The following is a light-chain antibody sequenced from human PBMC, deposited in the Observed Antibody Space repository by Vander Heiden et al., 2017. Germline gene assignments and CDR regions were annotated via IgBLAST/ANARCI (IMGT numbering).Light chain of an antibody. CDR2: EVS. Sequence: DVVMTQSPLSLPVTLGQPASISCRSSQSLVHSNGNTFLSWFQQRPGQSPRRLMHEVSNRDSGVPDRFSGSGSGTDFTLKISRVEAEDVGVYYCMQGTHWPLTFGGGTKVEIK. CDR1: QSLVHSNGNTF. J-gene: IGKJ4*01. CDR3: MQGTHWPLT. V-gene: IGKV2-30*02.